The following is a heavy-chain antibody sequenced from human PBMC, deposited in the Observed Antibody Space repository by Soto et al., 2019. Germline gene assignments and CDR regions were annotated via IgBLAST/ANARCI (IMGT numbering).Heavy chain of an antibody. Sequence: GESLKISCKGSGYSFTSYWIGWVRQMPGKGLEWMGIIYPGDSDTRYSPSFQGQVTISADKSISTAYLQWSSLKASDTAMYYWARAAYYYDSSGYSDAFDIWGQGTMVTVSS. CDR2: IYPGDSDT. D-gene: IGHD3-22*01. V-gene: IGHV5-51*01. CDR1: GYSFTSYW. CDR3: ARAAYYYDSSGYSDAFDI. J-gene: IGHJ3*02.